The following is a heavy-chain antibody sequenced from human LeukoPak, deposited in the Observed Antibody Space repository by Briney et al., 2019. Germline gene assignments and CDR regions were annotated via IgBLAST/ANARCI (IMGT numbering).Heavy chain of an antibody. V-gene: IGHV3-23*01. Sequence: GGSLRLSCAASGFTFSSYAMSWVRQAPGKGLEWISAISGSGGSTYYADSVKGRFTISRDNSKNTLYLQMNSLRAEDTAVYYCAKALPPYDSSGQGAFDIWGQGTMVTVSS. CDR3: AKALPPYDSSGQGAFDI. D-gene: IGHD3-22*01. CDR1: GFTFSSYA. J-gene: IGHJ3*02. CDR2: ISGSGGST.